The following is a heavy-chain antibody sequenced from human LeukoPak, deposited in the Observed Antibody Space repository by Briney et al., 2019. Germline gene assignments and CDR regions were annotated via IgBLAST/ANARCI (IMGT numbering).Heavy chain of an antibody. V-gene: IGHV5-51*01. CDR1: GYYFTTSW. CDR3: ARLYGKEFDY. CDR2: IYPSDSDT. Sequence: GESLKISCKGSGYYFTTSWIGWVRQMPGKGLEWMGIIYPSDSDTRYSPSFQGHVTLFVDKSISTAYLQWSSLRTSDTAMYYCARLYGKEFDYWGQGTLVNVSS. D-gene: IGHD4-17*01. J-gene: IGHJ4*02.